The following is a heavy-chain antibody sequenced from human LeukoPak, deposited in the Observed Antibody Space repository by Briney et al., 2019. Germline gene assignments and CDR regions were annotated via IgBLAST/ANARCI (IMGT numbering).Heavy chain of an antibody. Sequence: SETLSLTCAVYGGSFSGYYWSWIRQPPGKGLEWIGEINHSGSTNYNPSLKSRVTISVDTSKNQFSLKLSSVTAADTAVYYCARGHCSGGSCSFYFDYWGQGTLVTVSS. J-gene: IGHJ4*02. CDR2: INHSGST. D-gene: IGHD2-15*01. CDR1: GGSFSGYY. CDR3: ARGHCSGGSCSFYFDY. V-gene: IGHV4-34*01.